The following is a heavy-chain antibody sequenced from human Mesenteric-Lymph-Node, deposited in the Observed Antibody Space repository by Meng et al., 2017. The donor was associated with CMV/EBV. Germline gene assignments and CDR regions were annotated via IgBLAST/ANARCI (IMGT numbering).Heavy chain of an antibody. J-gene: IGHJ3*01. CDR2: IYTTGTT. CDR3: ARGNSSSWSDFFDF. D-gene: IGHD6-13*01. CDR1: GFSFSSHD. Sequence: GESLKISCAASGFSFSSHDMNWVRQAPGKGLEWVSVIYTTGTTYYAYSVKGRFTISRDKSNNTLHLQMNSLRAEDTAMYYCARGNSSSWSDFFDFWGQGTMVTVSS. V-gene: IGHV3-53*01.